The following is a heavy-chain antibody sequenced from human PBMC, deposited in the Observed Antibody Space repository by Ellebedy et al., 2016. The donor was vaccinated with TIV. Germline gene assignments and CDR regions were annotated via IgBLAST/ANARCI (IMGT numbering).Heavy chain of an antibody. D-gene: IGHD5-12*01. J-gene: IGHJ4*02. V-gene: IGHV5-51*03. Sequence: PGESLKISCKGSGYTFISYWIGWVRQMPGKGLEWMGLIYPDDSDTRYSPSFQGQVTISADKSISTAYLQWSSLKASDTAMYYCARAGIGYSGYVDYWGQGTLVIVSS. CDR3: ARAGIGYSGYVDY. CDR2: IYPDDSDT. CDR1: GYTFISYW.